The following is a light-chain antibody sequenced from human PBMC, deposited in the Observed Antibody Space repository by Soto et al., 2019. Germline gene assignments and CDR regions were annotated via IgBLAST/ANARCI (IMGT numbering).Light chain of an antibody. CDR3: QQYGSSPPVT. J-gene: IGKJ3*01. CDR2: GAS. CDR1: QSVSPY. V-gene: IGKV3-20*01. Sequence: EIVLTQSPGTLSLSPGKRATLSCRASQSVSPYLAWYQHKPGQAPRLLIYGASSRATGSPDRFSGSGSGTDFTLTISRLEPEDFAVYFCQQYGSSPPVTFGPVTKVDIK.